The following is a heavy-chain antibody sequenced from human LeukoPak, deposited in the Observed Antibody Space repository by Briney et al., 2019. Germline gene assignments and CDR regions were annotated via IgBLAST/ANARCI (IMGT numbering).Heavy chain of an antibody. CDR3: ARDVPYDSSGYYDAFDI. V-gene: IGHV1-18*01. CDR1: GYTFTSYG. Sequence: ASVKVSCKASGYTFTSYGISWVRQAPGQGLEWMGWISAYNGNTNYAQKLQGRVAMTTDTSTSTAYKELRSLRSDDTAVYYCARDVPYDSSGYYDAFDIWGQGTMVTVSS. CDR2: ISAYNGNT. J-gene: IGHJ3*02. D-gene: IGHD3-22*01.